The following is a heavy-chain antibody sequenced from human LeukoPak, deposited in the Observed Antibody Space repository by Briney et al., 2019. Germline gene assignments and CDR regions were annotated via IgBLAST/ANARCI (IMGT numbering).Heavy chain of an antibody. Sequence: GGSLRLSCAASGFTFSRYSKNWVRQARGRGLELFSSISTSTTHIYYADSVKARFTTSRDNAKNSLYLQMNSLSAEDTAVYYCAREDGFDYWGQGTLVTVSS. J-gene: IGHJ4*02. CDR1: GFTFSRYS. CDR3: AREDGFDY. V-gene: IGHV3-21*01. CDR2: ISTSTTHI.